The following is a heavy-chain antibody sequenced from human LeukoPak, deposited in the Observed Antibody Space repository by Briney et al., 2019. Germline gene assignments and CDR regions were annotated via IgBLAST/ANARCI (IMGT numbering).Heavy chain of an antibody. CDR2: IYYSGST. J-gene: IGHJ4*02. CDR3: ARDSGYEN. Sequence: SETLSLTCTVSGGSISSYYWSWIRQPPGKGPEWIGYIYYSGSTNYNPSLKSRVTISVDTSKNQFSLKLSSVTAADTAVYYCARDSGYENWGQGTLVTVSS. CDR1: GGSISSYY. V-gene: IGHV4-59*01. D-gene: IGHD5-12*01.